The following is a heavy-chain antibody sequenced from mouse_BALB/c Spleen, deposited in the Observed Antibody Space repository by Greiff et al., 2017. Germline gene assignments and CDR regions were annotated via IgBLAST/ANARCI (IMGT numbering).Heavy chain of an antibody. V-gene: IGHV5-9-1*01. J-gene: IGHJ4*01. CDR2: ISSGGSYT. CDR1: GFTFSSYA. CDR3: ARGSITTEAMDY. D-gene: IGHD1-1*01. Sequence: EVMLVESGGGLVKPGGSLKLSCAASGFTFSSYAMSWVRQTPEKRLEWVATISSGGSYTYYPDSVKGRFTISIDNAKNTLYLQMSSLRSEDTAMYYCARGSITTEAMDYWGQGTSVTVSS.